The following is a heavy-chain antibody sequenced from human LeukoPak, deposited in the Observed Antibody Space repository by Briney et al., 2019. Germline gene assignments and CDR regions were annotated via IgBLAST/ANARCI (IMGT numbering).Heavy chain of an antibody. CDR1: GFPFSSYW. CDR2: INSDGSNT. D-gene: IGHD6-19*01. J-gene: IGHJ4*02. Sequence: GGSLRLSCVASGFPFSSYWAHWVHQVPGKGLVWVSRINSDGSNTVYADSVKGRFTISRDNAKNTLYLQMNSLRAEDTAVYYCVRTTGWPDCWGQGTLVTVSS. CDR3: VRTTGWPDC. V-gene: IGHV3-74*01.